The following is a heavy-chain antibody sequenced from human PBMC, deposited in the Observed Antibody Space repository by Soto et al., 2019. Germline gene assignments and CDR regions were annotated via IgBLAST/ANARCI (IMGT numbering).Heavy chain of an antibody. V-gene: IGHV3-23*01. J-gene: IGHJ4*02. CDR1: GFIFSDYA. CDR3: ARGGGASIAAAGLRTPGNDFGY. Sequence: GGSLRLSCAASGFIFSDYAMTWVRQAPGKGLEWVSGISGSGESKYYADSVEGRFTISRDNSKNTLYLQMNSLRAEDTAVYYCARGGGASIAAAGLRTPGNDFGYWGQGTLVTVSS. D-gene: IGHD6-13*01. CDR2: ISGSGESK.